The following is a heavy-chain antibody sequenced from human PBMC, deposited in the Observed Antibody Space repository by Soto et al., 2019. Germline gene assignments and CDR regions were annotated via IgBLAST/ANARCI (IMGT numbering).Heavy chain of an antibody. CDR1: GFTFSDSA. CDR2: IPYDGSNK. D-gene: IGHD3-10*01. V-gene: IGHV3-30*18. CDR3: AKRVGGDGWAPGY. Sequence: QVQLVESGGGVVQPGRSLRLSCAASGFTFSDSAMHWVRQPPGKGLEWVAAIPYDGSNKYYADSVKGRFTISRDNSKNTLYLQMNSLRAEDTAVYYCAKRVGGDGWAPGYWGQGTLVTVSS. J-gene: IGHJ4*02.